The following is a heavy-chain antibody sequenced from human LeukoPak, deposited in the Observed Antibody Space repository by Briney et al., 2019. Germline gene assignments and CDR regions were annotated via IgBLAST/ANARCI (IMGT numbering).Heavy chain of an antibody. J-gene: IGHJ4*02. CDR2: ISDSGGGT. CDR1: GFTFNNYA. CDR3: ARDLAWGGY. Sequence: PGGSLRLSCAASGFTFNNYAMSWVRQAPGRGLEWVSGISDSGGGTYYADSVKGRFTISRDNSKNTLYLQMNSLRAEDTAVYYCARDLAWGGYWGQGTLVTVSS. V-gene: IGHV3-23*01. D-gene: IGHD7-27*01.